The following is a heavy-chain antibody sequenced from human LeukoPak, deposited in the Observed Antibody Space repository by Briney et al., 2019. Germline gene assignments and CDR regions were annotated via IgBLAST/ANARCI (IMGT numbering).Heavy chain of an antibody. CDR3: ARDGTSTDDY. D-gene: IGHD2-2*01. J-gene: IGHJ4*02. CDR1: GYTFSNFG. Sequence: ASVRVSCKTSGYTFSNFGINWVRQAPGQGLEWMGWISGNNDNPNYGQKFQGRFTVTTDSSTSTDYMELRNLRFDDTAVYYCARDGTSTDDYWGQGTLVTVSS. CDR2: ISGNNDNP. V-gene: IGHV1-18*01.